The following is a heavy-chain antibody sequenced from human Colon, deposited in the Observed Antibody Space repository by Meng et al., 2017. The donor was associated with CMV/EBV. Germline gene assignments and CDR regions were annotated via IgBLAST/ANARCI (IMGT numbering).Heavy chain of an antibody. V-gene: IGHV3-23*01. CDR3: AKGLPRSLDH. CDR1: GFACNLND. D-gene: IGHD5/OR15-5a*01. CDR2: ISHDGRRT. Sequence: SCAAPGFACNLNDMTWVRQATGKGLEWVSSISHDGRRTYYADSVKGRFTISRDNSNNTLYLHMNNLRVEDTAVYYCAKGLPRSLDHWGQGMLVTVSS. J-gene: IGHJ4*02.